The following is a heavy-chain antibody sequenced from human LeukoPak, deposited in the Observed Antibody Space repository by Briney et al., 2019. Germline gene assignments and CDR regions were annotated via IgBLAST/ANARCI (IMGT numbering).Heavy chain of an antibody. CDR2: ISSSGNTI. CDR1: GFTFSIYE. CDR3: AELGITMIGGV. Sequence: GGSLRLSCAASGFTFSIYEMNWVRQAPGKGLEWVSYISSSGNTIYYADSVKGRFTISRDNAKNSLYLQMNSLRAEDTAVYYCAELGITMIGGVWGKGTTVTISS. J-gene: IGHJ6*04. V-gene: IGHV3-48*03. D-gene: IGHD3-10*02.